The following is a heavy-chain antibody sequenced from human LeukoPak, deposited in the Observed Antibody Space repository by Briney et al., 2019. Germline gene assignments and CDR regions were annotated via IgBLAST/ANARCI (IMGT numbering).Heavy chain of an antibody. V-gene: IGHV1-18*01. D-gene: IGHD3-3*01. J-gene: IGHJ4*02. CDR2: ISAYNGNT. Sequence: GASVKVSCKASGYTFTSYGISWVRQAPGQGLEWMGWISAYNGNTNYAQKLQGRVTMTTDTSTSTAYMELRSLRSDDTAVYYCARGPPTIFGVVIRVYWGLGTLVTVSS. CDR1: GYTFTSYG. CDR3: ARGPPTIFGVVIRVY.